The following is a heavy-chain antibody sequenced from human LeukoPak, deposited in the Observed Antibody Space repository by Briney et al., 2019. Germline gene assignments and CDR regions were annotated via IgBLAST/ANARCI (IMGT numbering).Heavy chain of an antibody. CDR3: ARAVDSSGYYSLTFDY. J-gene: IGHJ4*02. D-gene: IGHD3-22*01. V-gene: IGHV1-3*01. CDR1: GYTFTSYA. CDR2: INAGNGNT. Sequence: EASVKVSCKASGYTFTSYAMHWVRQAPGQRLEWMGWINAGNGNTKYSQKFQGRVTMTRDTSTSTVYMELSSLRSEDTAVYYCARAVDSSGYYSLTFDYWGQGTLVTVSS.